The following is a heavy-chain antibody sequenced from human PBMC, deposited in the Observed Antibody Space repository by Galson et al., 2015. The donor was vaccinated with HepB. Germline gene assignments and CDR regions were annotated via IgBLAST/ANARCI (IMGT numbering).Heavy chain of an antibody. CDR1: GYTFTKFG. D-gene: IGHD6-13*01. CDR3: ARLGAAFGFLEY. CDR2: ISGYNGNT. V-gene: IGHV1-18*01. Sequence: SVKVSCKASGYTFTKFGISWVRQAPGQGLEWMAWISGYNGNTNYAQKFQGRVTMTTDTSTNTAYMELRSLRSDDTAVYYCARLGAAFGFLEYWGQGTLVTVSS. J-gene: IGHJ4*02.